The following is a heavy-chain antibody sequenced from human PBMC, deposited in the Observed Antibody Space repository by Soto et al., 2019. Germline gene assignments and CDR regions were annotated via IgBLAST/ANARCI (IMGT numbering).Heavy chain of an antibody. CDR2: ISGSGGST. J-gene: IGHJ4*02. V-gene: IGHV3-23*01. Sequence: EVQLLESGGGLVQPGGSLRLSCAASGFTFSSYAMSWVRQAPGKGLEWVSAISGSGGSTYYADSVKGRFTISRDNPKNTLYLQMNSLRAEDTAVYYCAKGRENDSSGYYSPGDFDYWGQGTLVTVSS. D-gene: IGHD3-22*01. CDR3: AKGRENDSSGYYSPGDFDY. CDR1: GFTFSSYA.